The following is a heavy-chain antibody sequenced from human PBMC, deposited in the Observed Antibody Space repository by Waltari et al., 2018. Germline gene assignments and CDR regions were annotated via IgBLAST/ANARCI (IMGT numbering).Heavy chain of an antibody. CDR1: DGSISSSNYY. J-gene: IGHJ4*02. Sequence: QLQLQESGPGLVKPSETLSLSCTVSDGSISSSNYYWGWIRQSPGKGLEWIGCLYYGGRTYYHQSLESRVTISVDTSKNDLSLRLSSVTAADTAVYYCARGSIMIPFDSWGPGTRVAVSS. CDR2: LYYGGRT. CDR3: ARGSIMIPFDS. D-gene: IGHD3-16*01. V-gene: IGHV4-39*07.